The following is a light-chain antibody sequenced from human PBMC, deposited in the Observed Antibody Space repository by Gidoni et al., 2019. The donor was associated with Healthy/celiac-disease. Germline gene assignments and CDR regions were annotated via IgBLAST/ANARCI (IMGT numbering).Light chain of an antibody. CDR3: AAWDDSLNGLWV. CDR1: SSNIGSNP. Sequence: QSVLTQPPSASGTPGQRVTISYSGSSSNIGSNPVDWYQQLPGTAPKLLIYSNNQRPSGVPDRFSGSKAGTSASLAISGLQSEDVANYYCAAWDDSLNGLWVFGGGTKLTVL. CDR2: SNN. V-gene: IGLV1-44*01. J-gene: IGLJ3*02.